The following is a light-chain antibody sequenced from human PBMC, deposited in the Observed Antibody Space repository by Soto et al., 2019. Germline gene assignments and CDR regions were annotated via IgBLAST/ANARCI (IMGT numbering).Light chain of an antibody. CDR2: EVS. CDR1: RSDVGGYNY. V-gene: IGLV2-14*01. CDR3: SSYTSSSTHYV. Sequence: QSVLTQPASVSGSPGQSITISCTGTRSDVGGYNYVSWYQQHPGKAPKLMIYEVSNRPSGVSNRFSGSKSGNTASLTISGLQAEDEADYYCSSYTSSSTHYVFGTGTKLTVL. J-gene: IGLJ1*01.